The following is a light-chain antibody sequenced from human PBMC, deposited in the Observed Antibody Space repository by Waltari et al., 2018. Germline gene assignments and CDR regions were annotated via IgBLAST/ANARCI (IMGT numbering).Light chain of an antibody. V-gene: IGLV3-21*04. CDR3: QVWDSSTDHWL. Sequence: SYVLTQSPSVSVAPGKTATVTCGGDDIENKNVHWYQQKQGQAPVLVIYYSSDRPSGIPERFSCSNSGNTATLTISRVEAGDEADYYCQVWDSSTDHWLFGGGTKLTVL. CDR1: DIENKN. CDR2: YSS. J-gene: IGLJ3*02.